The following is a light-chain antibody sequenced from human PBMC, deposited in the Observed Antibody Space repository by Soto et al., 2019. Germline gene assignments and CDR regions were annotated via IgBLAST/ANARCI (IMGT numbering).Light chain of an antibody. CDR2: EVS. Sequence: QSVLTQPPSASGSPWQSVTISCTGTSSDVGGYDYVSWYQQHPGKAPKLMIYEVSKRPSGVPDRFSGSKSGNTASLTVAGLQAEDEADYYCSSYAGSNYVFGTGTKVTVL. CDR1: SSDVGGYDY. V-gene: IGLV2-8*01. J-gene: IGLJ1*01. CDR3: SSYAGSNYV.